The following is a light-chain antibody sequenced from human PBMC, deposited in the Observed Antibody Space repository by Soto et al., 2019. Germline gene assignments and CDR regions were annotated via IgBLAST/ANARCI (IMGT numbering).Light chain of an antibody. CDR2: GAS. J-gene: IGKJ1*01. Sequence: EIVKTQSPATLSVAPGERATLSCRASQSVSSNLAWYQQKPGQAPRLLIYGASTRATGIPARFSGSGSGTEFTLTISSLQSEDFAVYYCQQYNNWPLWTFGQGTKVEIK. CDR1: QSVSSN. CDR3: QQYNNWPLWT. V-gene: IGKV3-15*01.